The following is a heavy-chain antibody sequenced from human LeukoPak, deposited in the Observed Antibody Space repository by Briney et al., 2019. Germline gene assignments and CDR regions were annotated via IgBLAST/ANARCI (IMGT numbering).Heavy chain of an antibody. Sequence: ASVKVSYKASGYTFTSYYMHWVRQAPGQGLEWMGWINPNSGGTNYAQKFQGRVTMTRDMSIRTAYMELSRLRSDDTAVYYCARKRSDGSGSYYKPYFDYWGQGTLVTVSS. J-gene: IGHJ4*02. CDR2: INPNSGGT. D-gene: IGHD3-10*01. CDR1: GYTFTSYY. CDR3: ARKRSDGSGSYYKPYFDY. V-gene: IGHV1-2*02.